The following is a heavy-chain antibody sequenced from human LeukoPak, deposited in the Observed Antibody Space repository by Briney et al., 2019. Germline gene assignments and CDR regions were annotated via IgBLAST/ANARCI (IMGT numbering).Heavy chain of an antibody. CDR1: GFTFSSYS. D-gene: IGHD1-26*01. CDR3: ARPLTIEGAFDI. J-gene: IGHJ3*02. V-gene: IGHV3-53*01. Sequence: GGSLRLSCAASGFTFSSYSMNWVRQAPGKGLEWVSVIYSGGTTYYADSVKGRFTISRDNSKNTLYLQMNSLRAEDTAVYYCARPLTIEGAFDIWGQGTMVTVSS. CDR2: IYSGGTT.